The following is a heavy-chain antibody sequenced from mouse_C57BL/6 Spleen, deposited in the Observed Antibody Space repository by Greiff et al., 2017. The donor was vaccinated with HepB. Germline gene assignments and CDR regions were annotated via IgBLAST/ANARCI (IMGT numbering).Heavy chain of an antibody. CDR3: ARSRANWNYFDY. D-gene: IGHD4-1*01. V-gene: IGHV1-18*01. Sequence: EVQLQQSGPELVKPGASVKIPCKASGYTFTDYNMDWVKQSHGKSLEWIGDINPNNGGTIYNQKFKGKATLTVDKSSSTAYMELRSLTSEDTAVDYCARSRANWNYFDYWGQGTTLTVSS. J-gene: IGHJ2*01. CDR2: INPNNGGT. CDR1: GYTFTDYN.